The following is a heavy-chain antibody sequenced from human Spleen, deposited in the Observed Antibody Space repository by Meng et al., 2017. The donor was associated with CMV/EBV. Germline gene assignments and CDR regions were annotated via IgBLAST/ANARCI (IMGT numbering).Heavy chain of an antibody. V-gene: IGHV3-20*04. D-gene: IGHD1-26*01. Sequence: GESLKISCAASGFNFDDYAMSWVRQAPGKGLEWVSGINWNGGSTGYADSVKGRFTISRDNAKNSLYLQMNSLRAEDTALYYCARHSGNYYASGRYYWGQGTLVTVSS. CDR1: GFNFDDYA. CDR2: INWNGGST. J-gene: IGHJ4*02. CDR3: ARHSGNYYASGRYY.